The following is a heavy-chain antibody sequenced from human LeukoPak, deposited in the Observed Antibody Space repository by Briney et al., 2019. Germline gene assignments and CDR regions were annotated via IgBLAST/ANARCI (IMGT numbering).Heavy chain of an antibody. V-gene: IGHV4-61*02. D-gene: IGHD1-14*01. Sequence: SQTLSLTCTVSGGSVGTGTYYWGWIRQPAETGLEWIGRIYSSGTTSYNPSLESRVTISMDTSKNQFSLSLDSVTAADTAVYFCVRDRTTYPATFSDYWGQGAMVTVSS. CDR3: VRDRTTYPATFSDY. CDR2: IYSSGTT. CDR1: GGSVGTGTYY. J-gene: IGHJ4*02.